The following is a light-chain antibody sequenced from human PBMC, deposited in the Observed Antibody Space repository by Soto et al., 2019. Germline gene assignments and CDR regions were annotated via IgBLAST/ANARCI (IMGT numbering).Light chain of an antibody. CDR1: SGSVSTSHH. CDR2: STN. J-gene: IGLJ3*02. Sequence: QTVVTQEPSFSVSPGGTVTLTCGLGSGSVSTSHHPSWYQQTPGQPPRTLIFSTNTRSSGVPDRFSGSILGNKAALTITGAQAEDESDYYCLLYMGGGIWVFGGGTKLTVL. CDR3: LLYMGGGIWV. V-gene: IGLV8-61*01.